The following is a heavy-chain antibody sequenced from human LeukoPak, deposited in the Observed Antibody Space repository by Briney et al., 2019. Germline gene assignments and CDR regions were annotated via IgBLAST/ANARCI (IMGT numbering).Heavy chain of an antibody. D-gene: IGHD2-15*01. Sequence: ASVTLSCKASRYTHTNFALTWVRQAPGQRLEWMGWISTYNGNTNYAQKLQSRVTMTTDTSTSTAYMELRSLRSDDTAVYYCARVWTDIVERYGMDVWGQGTTVTVSS. V-gene: IGHV1-18*01. J-gene: IGHJ6*02. CDR3: ARVWTDIVERYGMDV. CDR1: RYTHTNFA. CDR2: ISTYNGNT.